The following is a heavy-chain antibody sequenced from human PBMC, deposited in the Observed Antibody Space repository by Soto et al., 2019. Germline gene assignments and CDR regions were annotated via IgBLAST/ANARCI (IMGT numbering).Heavy chain of an antibody. Sequence: ASVKVSCKASGYTFTGYYMHWVRQAPGQGLEWMGWINPNSGGTNYAQKFQGRVTMTRDTSISTAYMELSRLRSDDTAVYYCARGDLYYDILTGYYNGPWDYWGQGTLVTVSS. J-gene: IGHJ4*02. CDR2: INPNSGGT. V-gene: IGHV1-2*02. CDR1: GYTFTGYY. CDR3: ARGDLYYDILTGYYNGPWDY. D-gene: IGHD3-9*01.